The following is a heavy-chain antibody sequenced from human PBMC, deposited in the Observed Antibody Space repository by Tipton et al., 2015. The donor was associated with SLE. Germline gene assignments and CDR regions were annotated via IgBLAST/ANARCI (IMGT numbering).Heavy chain of an antibody. CDR2: INHSGST. D-gene: IGHD2-2*01. CDR1: GGSFSGYY. CDR3: ARTSTQHFGMDV. J-gene: IGHJ6*02. Sequence: LSLTCAVYGGSFSGYYWSWIRQTPGKGLEWIGEINHSGSTNYNPSLKSRVTISVDTSKNQFSLKLSSVTAADTAVYYCARTSTQHFGMDVWGQGTTVTVSS. V-gene: IGHV4-34*01.